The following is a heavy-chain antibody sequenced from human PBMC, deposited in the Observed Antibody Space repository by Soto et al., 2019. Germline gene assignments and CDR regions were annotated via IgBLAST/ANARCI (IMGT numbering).Heavy chain of an antibody. CDR1: GGSINTYY. V-gene: IGHV4-59*01. J-gene: IGHJ4*02. CDR3: ARHSPSPYYYFDY. D-gene: IGHD3-10*01. Sequence: SETLSLTCTVAGGSINTYYWSWIRQPPGKELEWIGYIYYSGSTSYNPSLKSRVTISVDTSKNQFSLELNSVTAADTAVYYCARHSPSPYYYFDYWVQGALVTVSS. CDR2: IYYSGST.